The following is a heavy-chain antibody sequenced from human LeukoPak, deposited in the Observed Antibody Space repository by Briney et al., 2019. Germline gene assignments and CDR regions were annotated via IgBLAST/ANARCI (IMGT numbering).Heavy chain of an antibody. CDR1: GFTFSDYY. D-gene: IGHD1-26*01. CDR2: ISSSGSTI. CDR3: ARDWAIVGASAGDY. V-gene: IGHV3-11*01. J-gene: IGHJ4*02. Sequence: GGSLRFPCAASGFTFSDYYMSWLRQAPGKGLEWVSYISSSGSTIYYADSVKGRFTISRDNAKNSLYLQMNSLRAEDTAVYYCARDWAIVGASAGDYWGQGTLVTVSS.